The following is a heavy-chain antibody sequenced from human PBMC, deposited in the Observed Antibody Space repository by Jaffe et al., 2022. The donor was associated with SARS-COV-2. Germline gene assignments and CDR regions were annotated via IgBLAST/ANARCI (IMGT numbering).Heavy chain of an antibody. V-gene: IGHV4-39*01. CDR2: IYYSGST. CDR1: GGSISSSSYY. J-gene: IGHJ5*02. CDR3: ARLLTGYRGGFDP. Sequence: QLQLQESGPGLVKPSETLSLTCTVSGGSISSSSYYWGWIRQPPGKGLEWIGSIYYSGSTYYNPSLKSRVTISVDTSKNQFSLKLSSVTAADTAVYYCARLLTGYRGGFDPWGQGTLVTVSS. D-gene: IGHD3-9*01.